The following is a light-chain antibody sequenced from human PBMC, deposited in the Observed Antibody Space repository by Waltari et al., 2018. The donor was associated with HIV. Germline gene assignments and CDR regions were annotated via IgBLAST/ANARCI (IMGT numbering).Light chain of an antibody. CDR2: GSS. CDR3: QSYDSSLEV. J-gene: IGLJ1*01. Sequence: QSVLTQPPSVSGAPGQRVTISCTGSSSNIGAGYDVHWYQQLPGTAPKHLIYGSSNRPSGVPDRFSGSKSGTSASLAITGLQAEDEAEYYCQSYDSSLEVFGTGTKVTVL. V-gene: IGLV1-40*01. CDR1: SSNIGAGYD.